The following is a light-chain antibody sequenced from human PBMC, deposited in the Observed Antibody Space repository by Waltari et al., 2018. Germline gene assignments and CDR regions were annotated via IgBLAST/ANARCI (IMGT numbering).Light chain of an antibody. CDR3: QQYSNWPPT. Sequence: ESVLTQSAATLSLSPGERASLSCRASQRLGNFLAWYQQKPGQAPRLLVYDASKRATGVPVRFSGRGSGTDFTLTISNLEPEDFAVYVRQQYSNWPPTFGGGTTVEIK. V-gene: IGKV3-11*01. J-gene: IGKJ4*01. CDR1: QRLGNF. CDR2: DAS.